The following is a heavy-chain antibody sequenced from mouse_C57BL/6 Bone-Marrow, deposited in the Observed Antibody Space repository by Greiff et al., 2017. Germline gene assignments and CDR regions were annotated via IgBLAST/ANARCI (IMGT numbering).Heavy chain of an antibody. V-gene: IGHV1-62-2*01. CDR1: GYTFTEYT. CDR2: FYPGSGSI. CDR3: ARHEDRRATVVGAMDY. J-gene: IGHJ4*01. Sequence: VQLQQSGAELVKPGASVKLSCKASGYTFTEYTIHWVKQRSGQGLEWIGWFYPGSGSIKYNEKFKDKDTLTADKSSSTVYMELSRLTSEDSAVYFCARHEDRRATVVGAMDYWGQGTSVTVSS. D-gene: IGHD1-1*01.